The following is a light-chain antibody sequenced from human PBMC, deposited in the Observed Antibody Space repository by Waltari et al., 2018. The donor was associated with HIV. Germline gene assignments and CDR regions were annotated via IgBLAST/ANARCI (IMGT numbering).Light chain of an antibody. V-gene: IGKV1-39*01. CDR3: QQSYNTPYT. Sequence: DIQLTQSPSSLSASIGDRVTITCRASQSITNSVNWYQQKPGKAPHLLIYAASSLQSGVPFRFSGSGSGTDFTLTISSLQPEDFATYFCQQSYNTPYTFGQGTKLEIK. J-gene: IGKJ2*01. CDR1: QSITNS. CDR2: AAS.